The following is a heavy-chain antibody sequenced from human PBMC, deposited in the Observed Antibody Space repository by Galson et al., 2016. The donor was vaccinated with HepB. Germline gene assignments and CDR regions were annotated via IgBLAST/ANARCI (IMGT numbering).Heavy chain of an antibody. J-gene: IGHJ5*02. Sequence: SLRLSCAVSGLTFSGSAMHWVRQASGKGLEWVGHIRSKANNYSTAYAASVQGRITISRDDSKNTAYLQMNSLKTEDTAVYYCTRHLDPGYSSSWYFWFDPWGQGTLVTVSS. V-gene: IGHV3-73*01. CDR1: GLTFSGSA. CDR2: IRSKANNYST. CDR3: TRHLDPGYSSSWYFWFDP. D-gene: IGHD6-13*01.